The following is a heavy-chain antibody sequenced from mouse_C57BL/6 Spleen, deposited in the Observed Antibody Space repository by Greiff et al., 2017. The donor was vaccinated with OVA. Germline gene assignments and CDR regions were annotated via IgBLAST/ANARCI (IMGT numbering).Heavy chain of an antibody. CDR1: GYTFTSYW. J-gene: IGHJ2*01. D-gene: IGHD1-1*01. V-gene: IGHV1-69*01. Sequence: QVQLQQPGAELVMPGASVKLSCKASGYTFTSYWMHWVKQRPGQDLEWIGEIDPSDSYTNYNQKFKGKSTLTVDKSSSTAYMQLSSLTSEDSAVYYCARSYGSSYRGYYFDYWGQGTTLTVSS. CDR2: IDPSDSYT. CDR3: ARSYGSSYRGYYFDY.